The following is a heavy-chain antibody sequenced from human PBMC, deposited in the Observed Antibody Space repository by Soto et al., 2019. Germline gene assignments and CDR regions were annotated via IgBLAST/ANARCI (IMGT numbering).Heavy chain of an antibody. V-gene: IGHV3-23*01. Sequence: EVQLLESGGGLVEPGGSLRLSCAASGFTFSSYAMSWVRQAPGKGLEWVSTINANDGGTYYADSVKGRFTISRDNSKNTLFMQMDSLRAEDTAIYYCAILAAVQDYWGQGTLVIASS. CDR3: AILAAVQDY. CDR1: GFTFSSYA. D-gene: IGHD6-13*01. CDR2: INANDGGT. J-gene: IGHJ4*02.